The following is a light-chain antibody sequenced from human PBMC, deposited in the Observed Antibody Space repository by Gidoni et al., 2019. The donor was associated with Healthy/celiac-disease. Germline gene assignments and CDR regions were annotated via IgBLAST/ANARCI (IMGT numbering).Light chain of an antibody. V-gene: IGKV3-20*01. J-gene: IGKJ4*01. CDR3: QQYGSSPLT. CDR1: QSVSSSY. Sequence: EIVLTQSPGTLSLSPGERATLSCRASQSVSSSYLAWYQQKPGQAPRLLIYGASSRATGIPDRFSGSGSGTDFTLTISRLEPEDFAVYYCQQYGSSPLTFGGGPKLEIK. CDR2: GAS.